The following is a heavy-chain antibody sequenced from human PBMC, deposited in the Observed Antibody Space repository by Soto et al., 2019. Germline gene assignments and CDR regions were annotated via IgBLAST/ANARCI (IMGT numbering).Heavy chain of an antibody. Sequence: GGSLRLSCAASGFTFSSYAMHWVRQAPGKGLEWVAVISYDGSNKYYADSVKGRFTISRDNSKNTLYLQMNSLRAEDTAVYYCARDPLWGTAMVLWYFDLWGRGTLVTVS. J-gene: IGHJ2*01. CDR3: ARDPLWGTAMVLWYFDL. V-gene: IGHV3-30-3*01. CDR1: GFTFSSYA. CDR2: ISYDGSNK. D-gene: IGHD5-18*01.